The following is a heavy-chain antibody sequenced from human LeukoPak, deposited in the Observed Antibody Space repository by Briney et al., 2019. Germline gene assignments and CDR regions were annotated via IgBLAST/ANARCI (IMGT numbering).Heavy chain of an antibody. Sequence: ASVTVSCKASGYTFTGYYMHWVRQAPGRGLEWMGWINPNSGGTNYAQKFQGRVTMTRDTSISTAYMELSRLRSDDTAVYYCARAKGLYDILTGYYFVYWGQGTLVTVSS. V-gene: IGHV1-2*02. J-gene: IGHJ4*02. CDR1: GYTFTGYY. CDR3: ARAKGLYDILTGYYFVY. CDR2: INPNSGGT. D-gene: IGHD3-9*01.